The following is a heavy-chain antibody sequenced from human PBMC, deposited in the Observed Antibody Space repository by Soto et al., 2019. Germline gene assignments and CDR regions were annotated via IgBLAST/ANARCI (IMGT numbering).Heavy chain of an antibody. CDR2: ISSSGGST. J-gene: IGHJ4*02. CDR1: GFSFSRYT. D-gene: IGHD2-15*01. CDR3: AKAQGGSYFDY. V-gene: IGHV3-23*01. Sequence: GGSLRLSCAASGFSFSRYTMNWVRQAPGKGLEWVSGISSSGGSTYYADSVKGRFTISRDNSKNMLYLQMNNLRAEDTAVYYCAKAQGGSYFDYWGQGTLVTVSS.